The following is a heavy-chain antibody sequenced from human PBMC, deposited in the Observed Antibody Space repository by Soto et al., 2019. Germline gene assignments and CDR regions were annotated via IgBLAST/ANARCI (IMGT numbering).Heavy chain of an antibody. V-gene: IGHV4-59*08. CDR3: ARVGCSSTSCSARCSGGSCYSPYYYYYYMDV. CDR2: IYYSGST. D-gene: IGHD2-15*01. Sequence: SETLSLTCTVSGGSISSYYWSWIRQPPGKGLEWIGYIYYSGSTNYNPSLKSRVTISVDTSKNQFSLKLSSVTAADTAVYYCARVGCSSTSCSARCSGGSCYSPYYYYYYMDVWGKGTTVTVSS. CDR1: GGSISSYY. J-gene: IGHJ6*03.